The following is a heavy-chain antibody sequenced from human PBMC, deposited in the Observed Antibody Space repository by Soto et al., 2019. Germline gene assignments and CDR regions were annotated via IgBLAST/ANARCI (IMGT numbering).Heavy chain of an antibody. CDR2: IYSGGST. CDR3: AREHADCSNGVCYSDY. V-gene: IGHV3-53*01. J-gene: IGHJ4*02. D-gene: IGHD2-8*01. Sequence: GGSLTLSCAASGFTVSSNYMTWVRQAPGKGLEWVSVIYSGGSTYYADSVKGRFTISRDNSKNTLYLQMNSLRAEDTAVYYCAREHADCSNGVCYSDYWGQGT. CDR1: GFTVSSNY.